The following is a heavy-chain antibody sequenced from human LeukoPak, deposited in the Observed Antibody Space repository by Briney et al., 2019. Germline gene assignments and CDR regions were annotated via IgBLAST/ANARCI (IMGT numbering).Heavy chain of an antibody. Sequence: PGGSLGLSCAASGFTFSSYSMNWVRQAPGKGLEWVSSISSSSSYIYYADSVKGRFTISRDNAKNSLYLQMNSLRAEDTAVYYCARDPYNYDFWSGYYTGWYYYGMDVWGQGTTVTVSS. CDR2: ISSSSSYI. CDR1: GFTFSSYS. V-gene: IGHV3-21*01. J-gene: IGHJ6*02. D-gene: IGHD3-3*01. CDR3: ARDPYNYDFWSGYYTGWYYYGMDV.